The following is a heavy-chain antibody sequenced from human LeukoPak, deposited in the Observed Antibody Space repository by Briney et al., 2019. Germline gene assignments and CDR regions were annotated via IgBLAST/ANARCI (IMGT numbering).Heavy chain of an antibody. V-gene: IGHV1-69*13. CDR2: IIPIFDTT. CDR3: ARDRGGDYGDY. Sequence: ASVKVSCKASGGTFSTYAISWVRQAPGQGLEWMGGIIPIFDTTIYAQKFQGRVTITADESTSTAYMELSTLRSDDTAVYYCARDRGGDYGDYWGQGTLVTVSS. J-gene: IGHJ4*02. CDR1: GGTFSTYA. D-gene: IGHD4-17*01.